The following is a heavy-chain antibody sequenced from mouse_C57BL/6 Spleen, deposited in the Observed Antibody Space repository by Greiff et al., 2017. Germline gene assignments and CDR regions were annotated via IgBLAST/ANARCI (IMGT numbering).Heavy chain of an antibody. D-gene: IGHD3-1*01. CDR3: ARRHRMYYAIDY. J-gene: IGHJ4*01. CDR2: IYPGDGDT. Sequence: QVQLKESGPELVKPGASVKISCKASGYAFSSSWMNWVKQRPGKGLEWIGRIYPGDGDTNYNGKFKGKATLTADKSSSTSYMQLSSLTSEDSAVYVCARRHRMYYAIDYQGQGTSVTVSS. V-gene: IGHV1-82*01. CDR1: GYAFSSSW.